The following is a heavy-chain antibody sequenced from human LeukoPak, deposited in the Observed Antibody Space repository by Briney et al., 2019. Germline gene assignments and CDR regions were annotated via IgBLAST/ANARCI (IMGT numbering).Heavy chain of an antibody. Sequence: PGGSLRLSCAASGFTFSSYWMTWVRQAPGKGLEWVANIHQDGGEKYYVDSVKGRFTISRDNAKNSLYLQMNGLRAEDTAIYYCARGGIAVSGTRMAPLDYWGQGTLVSVSS. CDR3: ARGGIAVSGTRMAPLDY. D-gene: IGHD6-19*01. CDR2: IHQDGGEK. CDR1: GFTFSSYW. J-gene: IGHJ4*02. V-gene: IGHV3-7*01.